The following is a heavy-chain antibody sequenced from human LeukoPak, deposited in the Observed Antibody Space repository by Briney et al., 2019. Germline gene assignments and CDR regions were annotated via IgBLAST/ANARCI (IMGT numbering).Heavy chain of an antibody. J-gene: IGHJ4*02. CDR1: GGSISTSNYY. Sequence: SSETLSLTCTVSGGSISTSNYYWGWIRQPPGKGLEWIGNIFYSGSTYYSPSLKSRVTMFVDTSKIQFSLTLRSVTAADTAVYYCARLRLGDYSPRWIIDFWGRGTLVTVSS. D-gene: IGHD3-16*01. CDR2: IFYSGST. CDR3: ARLRLGDYSPRWIIDF. V-gene: IGHV4-39*01.